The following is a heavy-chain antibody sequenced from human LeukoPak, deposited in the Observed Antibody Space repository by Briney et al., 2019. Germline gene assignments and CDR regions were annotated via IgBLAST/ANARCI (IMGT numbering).Heavy chain of an antibody. D-gene: IGHD3-22*01. Sequence: SSETLSLTCTVSGGSISSYYWSWIRQPPGKGLEWIGYIYYSGSTNYNPSLKSRVTISVDTSKNQSSLKLSSVTAADTAVYYCARESSSGYSDYWGQGTLVAVSS. CDR1: GGSISSYY. CDR3: ARESSSGYSDY. J-gene: IGHJ4*02. V-gene: IGHV4-59*01. CDR2: IYYSGST.